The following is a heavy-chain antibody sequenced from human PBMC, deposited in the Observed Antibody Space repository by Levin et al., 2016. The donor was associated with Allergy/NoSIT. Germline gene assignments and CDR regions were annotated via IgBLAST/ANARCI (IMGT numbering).Heavy chain of an antibody. CDR3: AKDGTGTYYDSSGYYYGMDV. V-gene: IGHV3-30*18. J-gene: IGHJ6*02. Sequence: VRQAPGKGLEWVAVISYDGSNKYYADSVKGRFTISRDNSKNTLYLQMNSLRAEDTAVYYCAKDGTGTYYDSSGYYYGMDVWGQGTTVTVSS. CDR2: ISYDGSNK. D-gene: IGHD3-22*01.